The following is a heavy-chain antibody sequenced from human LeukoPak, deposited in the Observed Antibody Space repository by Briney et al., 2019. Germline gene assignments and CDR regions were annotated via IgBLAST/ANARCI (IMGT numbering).Heavy chain of an antibody. D-gene: IGHD6-19*01. V-gene: IGHV1-18*01. Sequence: ASVKVSCKASGYTFTSYGISWVRQAPGQGLEWMGWISAYNGNTNYAQKLQGRVTMTTDTSTSTAYMELRSLRSDDTAVYYCAREGILSGWYGGNWSDPWGQGTLVTVSS. CDR3: AREGILSGWYGGNWSDP. J-gene: IGHJ5*02. CDR1: GYTFTSYG. CDR2: ISAYNGNT.